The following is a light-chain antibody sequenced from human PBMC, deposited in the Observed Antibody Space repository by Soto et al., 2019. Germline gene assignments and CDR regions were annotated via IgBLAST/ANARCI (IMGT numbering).Light chain of an antibody. CDR1: QSVSYY. V-gene: IGKV3-20*01. CDR3: QQYGSPPWT. Sequence: EIVLTQSPGTLSLSPGERATLSCRAGQSVSYYLSWYQQKPGQAPRLLIYDASSRATGVPDRFSGSGSGTDFTLTITILEPEDYAVYYCQQYGSPPWTFGQGTKVDIK. J-gene: IGKJ1*01. CDR2: DAS.